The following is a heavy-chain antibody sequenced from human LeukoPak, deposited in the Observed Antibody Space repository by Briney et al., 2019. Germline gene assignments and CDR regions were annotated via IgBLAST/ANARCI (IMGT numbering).Heavy chain of an antibody. CDR3: ARGPYYFVSGSYYL. Sequence: SETLSLTCAVSGGSFSGYYWSWIRQPPGKGLEWIGEINHSGGTNYNPSLKSRVTISEDTSKNQFSLKLNSVTAADTAVYYCARGPYYFVSGSYYLWGQGTLVTVSS. CDR2: INHSGGT. CDR1: GGSFSGYY. V-gene: IGHV4-34*01. D-gene: IGHD3-10*01. J-gene: IGHJ4*02.